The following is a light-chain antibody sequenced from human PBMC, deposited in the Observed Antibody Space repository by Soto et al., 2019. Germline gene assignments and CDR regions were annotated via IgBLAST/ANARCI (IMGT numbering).Light chain of an antibody. V-gene: IGKV3-15*01. CDR3: QQYNNWPIS. Sequence: EIVMTQSPATLSVSPGERATLSCRASQSVSSNLAWYQQKPGQAPRLLISGASTRATGIPARFSGSGSGTAFTLTITSLQSEDFAVYYCQQYNNWPISFGQGNKVEIK. CDR2: GAS. CDR1: QSVSSN. J-gene: IGKJ1*01.